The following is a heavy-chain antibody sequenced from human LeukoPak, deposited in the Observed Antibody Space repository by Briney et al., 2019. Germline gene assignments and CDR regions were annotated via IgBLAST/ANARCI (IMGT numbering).Heavy chain of an antibody. D-gene: IGHD5-18*01. V-gene: IGHV1-8*03. J-gene: IGHJ5*02. CDR1: GYTFTSYD. Sequence: HEASVKVSCKASGYTFTSYDINGVRQATGQGLEWMGWMNPNSGNTGYAQKFQGRVTITRNTSISTAYMELSNLRSEDTAVYYCARGYSYGYVFNGWFDPWGQGTLVTVSS. CDR2: MNPNSGNT. CDR3: ARGYSYGYVFNGWFDP.